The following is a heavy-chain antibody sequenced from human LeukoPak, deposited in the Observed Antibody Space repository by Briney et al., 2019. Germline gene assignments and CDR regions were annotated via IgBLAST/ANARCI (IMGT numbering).Heavy chain of an antibody. CDR2: ISYDGSNK. Sequence: GGSLRLSCAASGFTFSSYGMHWVRQAPGKGLEWVAVISYDGSNKYYADSVKGRFTISRDNSKDTLYLQMNSLRAEDTAVYYCAKDVSFEWPYIDYWGQGTLVTVSS. V-gene: IGHV3-30*18. CDR1: GFTFSSYG. CDR3: AKDVSFEWPYIDY. D-gene: IGHD3-3*01. J-gene: IGHJ4*02.